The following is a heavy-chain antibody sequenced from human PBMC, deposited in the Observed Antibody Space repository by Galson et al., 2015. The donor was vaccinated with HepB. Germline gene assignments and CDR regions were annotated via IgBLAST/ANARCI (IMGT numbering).Heavy chain of an antibody. D-gene: IGHD5-18*01. V-gene: IGHV6-1*01. CDR2: TYYRSKWYN. CDR3: ARDNGGTSSYGRFPDY. Sequence: CAISGDSVSSNSAAWNWIRQSPSRGLEWLGRTYYRSKWYNDYAVSVKSRVTINPDTSKNQFSLQLNSVTPEDTAVYYCARDNGGTSSYGRFPDYWGQGTLVTASS. CDR1: GDSVSSNSAA. J-gene: IGHJ4*02.